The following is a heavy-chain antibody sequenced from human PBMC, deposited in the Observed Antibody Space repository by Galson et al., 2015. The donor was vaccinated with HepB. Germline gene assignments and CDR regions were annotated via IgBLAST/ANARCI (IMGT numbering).Heavy chain of an antibody. D-gene: IGHD4-11*01. CDR3: TKMGYSNFENNYFDP. V-gene: IGHV3-23*01. J-gene: IGHJ5*02. CDR2: VSFVGRST. CDR1: GFIFSSYA. Sequence: SLRLSCAASGFIFSSYAMSWVRQAPGKGLEWVSAVSFVGRSTDYADSVKGRFTISRDNSKNTLYLQMNSLRAEDTAIYYCTKMGYSNFENNYFDPWGQGTPVTVSS.